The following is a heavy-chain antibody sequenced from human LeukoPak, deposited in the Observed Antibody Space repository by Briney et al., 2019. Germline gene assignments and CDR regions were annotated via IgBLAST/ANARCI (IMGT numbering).Heavy chain of an antibody. CDR3: ARDGGGGAAGY. V-gene: IGHV4-59*01. J-gene: IGHJ4*02. CDR2: VSYSGST. D-gene: IGHD1-26*01. CDR1: GGSISTYY. Sequence: SETLSLTCSVFGGSISTYYWTWIRQPPGKGLKWIGYVSYSGSTIYTPSLKSRVTISVDTSKNQFSLNLTSVTAADTAVYYCARDGGGGAAGYWGQGTLVTVSS.